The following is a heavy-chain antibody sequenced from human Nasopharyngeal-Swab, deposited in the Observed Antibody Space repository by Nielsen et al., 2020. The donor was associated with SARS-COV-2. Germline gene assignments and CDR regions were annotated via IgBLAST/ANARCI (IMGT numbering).Heavy chain of an antibody. D-gene: IGHD2-2*01. V-gene: IGHV4-61*01. CDR2: IYYSGST. Sequence: SETLSLTCTVSGGSVSSGRYYWSWIRQPPGKGLEWIGYIYYSGSTNYNPSLKRRVTISVDTSKDQFSLKLSSVTAANTAVYYCARDPLVPAASDAFDIWGQGTMVAVSS. CDR3: ARDPLVPAASDAFDI. J-gene: IGHJ3*02. CDR1: GGSVSSGRYY.